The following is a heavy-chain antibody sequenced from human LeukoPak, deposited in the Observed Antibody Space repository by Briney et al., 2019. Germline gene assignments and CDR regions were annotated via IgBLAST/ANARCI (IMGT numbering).Heavy chain of an antibody. Sequence: ASVKVSCKASGYTFTSYYMHWVRQAPGQGLEWMGIINPSGGSTSYAQKFQGRVTMTRDTSTSTVYMELSSLRSEDTAVYYCARTTSPITMVRGVRSFQHWGQGTLVTVSS. CDR3: ARTTSPITMVRGVRSFQH. J-gene: IGHJ1*01. CDR1: GYTFTSYY. D-gene: IGHD3-10*01. V-gene: IGHV1-46*01. CDR2: INPSGGST.